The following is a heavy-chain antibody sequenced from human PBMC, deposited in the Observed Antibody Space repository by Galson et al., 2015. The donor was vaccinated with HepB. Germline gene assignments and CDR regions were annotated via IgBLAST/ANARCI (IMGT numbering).Heavy chain of an antibody. CDR3: ARSVHDYDTLIGHVYWFDA. D-gene: IGHD3-16*01. J-gene: IGHJ5*02. CDR1: EFTFNNYG. Sequence: SLRLSCAASEFTFNNYGLNWVRQAPGKELEWVSSIFNSDNYIYYSNSVKGRFTISRDNAKKSLSLQMNSLRAEDTAIYYCARSVHDYDTLIGHVYWFDAWGQGTPVTVSS. V-gene: IGHV3-21*01. CDR2: IFNSDNYI.